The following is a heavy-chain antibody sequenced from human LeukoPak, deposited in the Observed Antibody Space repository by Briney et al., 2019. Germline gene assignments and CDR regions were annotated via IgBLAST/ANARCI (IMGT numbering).Heavy chain of an antibody. CDR1: GGSLRGHF. J-gene: IGHJ4*02. V-gene: IGHV4-34*01. Sequence: SETLSLTCTVSGGSLRGHFWTWIRQPPGMGLEWIGEINLVGITTYNKSLGSRVSISMDTSNSQFSLRLQSVTAADTAVYFCARFKTADEDDSAFDHWGQGSLVIVSS. D-gene: IGHD2-15*01. CDR2: INLVGIT. CDR3: ARFKTADEDDSAFDH.